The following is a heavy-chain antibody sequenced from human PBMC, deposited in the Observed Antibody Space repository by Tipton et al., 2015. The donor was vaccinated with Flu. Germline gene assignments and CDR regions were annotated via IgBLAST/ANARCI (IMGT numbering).Heavy chain of an antibody. CDR1: GFTFSNFG. CDR3: ARRDYSNYVSEPKNWFDP. CDR2: ISLYSGDT. Sequence: QSGAEVKEPGASVKVSCTASGFTFSNFGVNWVRQAPGQGLEWMGWISLYSGDTRYSQNVQGRVAMTTDTSTGTAYMELRNLRSDDTAVYYCARRDYSNYVSEPKNWFDPWGQGILVTVSS. J-gene: IGHJ5*02. D-gene: IGHD4-11*01. V-gene: IGHV1-18*01.